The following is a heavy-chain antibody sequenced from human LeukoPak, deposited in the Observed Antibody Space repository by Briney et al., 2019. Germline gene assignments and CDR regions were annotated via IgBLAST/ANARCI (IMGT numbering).Heavy chain of an antibody. CDR2: INPNSGGT. D-gene: IGHD6-19*01. CDR3: ARNIAVASSYYFDY. CDR1: GYTFTGYY. V-gene: IGHV1-2*06. J-gene: IGHJ4*02. Sequence: ASVTVSCKASGYTFTGYYMHWVRQAPGQGLEWMGRINPNSGGTNYAQKFQGRVTMTRDTSISTAYVELSSLRCDDTAVYYCARNIAVASSYYFDYWGQGTVVTVSS.